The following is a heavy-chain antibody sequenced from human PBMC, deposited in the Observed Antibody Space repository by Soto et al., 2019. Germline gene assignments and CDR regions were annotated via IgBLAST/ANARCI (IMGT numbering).Heavy chain of an antibody. Sequence: EVQLVESGGGLVQPGESLRLSCAASGFTFSDYWMHWVRQAPGKGLVWVSRINSDGSTTTYADSVKGRFTISRDNAKNTLYLQMNSLRAEDTAVYDCARGGSRAHEYWGQGTLVTVSS. D-gene: IGHD3-16*01. CDR1: GFTFSDYW. CDR2: INSDGSTT. J-gene: IGHJ4*02. V-gene: IGHV3-74*01. CDR3: ARGGSRAHEY.